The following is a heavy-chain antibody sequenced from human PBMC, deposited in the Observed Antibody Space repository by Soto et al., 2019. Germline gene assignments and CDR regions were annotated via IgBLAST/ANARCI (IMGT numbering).Heavy chain of an antibody. V-gene: IGHV4-34*01. CDR1: GGSFSGYY. CDR3: ARGVPETWPRARRKYYYYMDV. J-gene: IGHJ6*03. D-gene: IGHD3-10*01. Sequence: QVQLQQWGAGLLKPSETLSLTCAVYGGSFSGYYWSWIRQPPGKGLEWIGEINHSGSTNYNPSLKSRVTISVDTSKNQFSLKLSSVTAADTAVYYCARGVPETWPRARRKYYYYMDVWGKGTTVTVSS. CDR2: INHSGST.